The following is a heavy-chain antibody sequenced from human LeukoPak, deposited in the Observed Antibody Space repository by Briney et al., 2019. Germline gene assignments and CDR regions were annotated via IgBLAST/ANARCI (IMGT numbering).Heavy chain of an antibody. CDR2: IIPIFGTA. CDR1: GYTFTSYA. J-gene: IGHJ2*01. Sequence: SVKVSCKASGYTFTSYAMNWVRQAPGQGLEWVGGIIPIFGTANYAQKFQGRVTITADESTSTAYMELSSLRSEDTAVYYCAREYCSSTSCSIGALWPGYFDLWGRGTLVTVSS. V-gene: IGHV1-69*13. D-gene: IGHD2-2*01. CDR3: AREYCSSTSCSIGALWPGYFDL.